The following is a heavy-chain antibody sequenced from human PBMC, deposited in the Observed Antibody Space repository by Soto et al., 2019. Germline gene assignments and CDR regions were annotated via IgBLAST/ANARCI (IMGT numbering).Heavy chain of an antibody. CDR1: GYTFTSYG. V-gene: IGHV1-18*01. J-gene: IGHJ4*02. D-gene: IGHD2-15*01. Sequence: QVQLVQSGAEVKKPGASVKVSCKASGYTFTSYGISWVRQAPGQGLEWMGRISGYNGNSNYAQNLQGRVTMTTDTSTSTAYMELRSLRSEATAVYYCAREDIQDIVVVVVAPEGLGYWGQGTLVTVSS. CDR3: AREDIQDIVVVVVAPEGLGY. CDR2: ISGYNGNS.